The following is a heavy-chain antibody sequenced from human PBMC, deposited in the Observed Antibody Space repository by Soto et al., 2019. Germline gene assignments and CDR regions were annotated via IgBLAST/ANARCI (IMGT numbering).Heavy chain of an antibody. CDR2: IFPGDSDT. CDR3: ARRDSSGYDPDAFDI. D-gene: IGHD3-22*01. V-gene: IGHV5-51*01. Sequence: GESLKISCRGSGYEFTSYWIGWVRQMPGKGLEWMGIIFPGDSDTRYSPSFHGQVTISADNSISTAYLQWSSLRASDTAMYYCARRDSSGYDPDAFDIWGQGTLVTVSS. J-gene: IGHJ3*02. CDR1: GYEFTSYW.